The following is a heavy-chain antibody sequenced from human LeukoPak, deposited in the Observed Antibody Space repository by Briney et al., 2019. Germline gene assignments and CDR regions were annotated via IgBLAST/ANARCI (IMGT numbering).Heavy chain of an antibody. J-gene: IGHJ6*02. CDR3: ARAQLQHYYYYGMDI. CDR2: ISWNSGLI. Sequence: GRSLRLSCAASGFKFDDYAMHWVRQVPGRGLEWVSGISWNSGLIDYADSVKGRFSISRDNAKNSLYLQMNSLRAEDTAVYYCARAQLQHYYYYGMDIWGQGTTVTVSS. V-gene: IGHV3-9*01. CDR1: GFKFDDYA. D-gene: IGHD2-2*01.